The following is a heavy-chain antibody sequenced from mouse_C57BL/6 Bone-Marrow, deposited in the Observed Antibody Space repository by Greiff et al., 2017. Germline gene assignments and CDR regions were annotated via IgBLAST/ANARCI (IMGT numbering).Heavy chain of an antibody. CDR1: GFTFTDYY. D-gene: IGHD1-1*01. CDR2: IRHKANGSST. J-gene: IGHJ1*03. V-gene: IGHV7-3*01. CDR3: SRIVAHGYFDV. Sequence: EVHLVESGGGLVQPGGSLSLSCAASGFTFTDYYMSWVRQPPGKALEWLGFIRHKANGSSTEYSASGKGRFTITRDNSQSILYLQMNALRAEDSATYYCSRIVAHGYFDVWGTGTTVTVSA.